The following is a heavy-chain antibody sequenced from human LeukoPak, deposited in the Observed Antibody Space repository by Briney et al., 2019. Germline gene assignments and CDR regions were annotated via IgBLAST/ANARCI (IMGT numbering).Heavy chain of an antibody. CDR3: ARDRYGSGSLPQYYFDY. CDR1: GYTFTSYG. V-gene: IGHV1-18*01. J-gene: IGHJ4*02. D-gene: IGHD3-10*01. Sequence: ASVKVSCKASGYTFTSYGISWVRQAPGQGLEWMGWISAYNGDTNYVQKLQGRVTMTTDTSTSTAYMELRSLRSDDTAVYYCARDRYGSGSLPQYYFDYWGQGTLVTVSS. CDR2: ISAYNGDT.